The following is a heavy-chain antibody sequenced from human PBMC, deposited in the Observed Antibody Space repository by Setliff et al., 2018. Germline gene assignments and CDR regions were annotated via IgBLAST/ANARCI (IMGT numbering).Heavy chain of an antibody. D-gene: IGHD5-12*01. CDR3: ARGGTFRYFDY. CDR2: IYTSWST. Sequence: ASETLSLTCTVSGGSISNTYYYWSWIRQPAGKGLEWIGHIYTSWSTNYSPSLKSRLTISVDTSKNQFSLKLRSVTAADTAVYYCARGGTFRYFDYWGQGTPVTVS. CDR1: GGSISNTYYY. J-gene: IGHJ4*02. V-gene: IGHV4-61*09.